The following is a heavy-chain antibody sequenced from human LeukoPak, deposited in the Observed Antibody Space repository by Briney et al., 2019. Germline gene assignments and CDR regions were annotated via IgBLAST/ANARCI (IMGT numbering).Heavy chain of an antibody. J-gene: IGHJ4*02. CDR3: AKNSLAYYDFWSGLDY. CDR1: GFTFSNFA. V-gene: IGHV3-23*01. D-gene: IGHD3-3*01. Sequence: GGSLRLSCATSGFTFSNFAMTWVRQAQGKGLEWVSSISGSGDGTYYPDSVKGRFTISRDNSKNALILQMNSLRAEDTALYYCAKNSLAYYDFWSGLDYWGQGALVTVSS. CDR2: ISGSGDGT.